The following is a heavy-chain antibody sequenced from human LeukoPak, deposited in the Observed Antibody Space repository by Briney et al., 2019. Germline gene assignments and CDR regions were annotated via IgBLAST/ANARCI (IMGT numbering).Heavy chain of an antibody. Sequence: SQTLSLTCTLSADSVSSYYWGWIRHPAGKGLEWLGRIYTGGRTNYNPSLKSRVTISVDTSKNQFSLKLSSVTAADTAVYYCARVRGCSSTSRPRYYYYYMDVWGKGTTVTVSS. V-gene: IGHV4-4*07. D-gene: IGHD2-2*01. CDR2: IYTGGRT. CDR1: ADSVSSYY. J-gene: IGHJ6*03. CDR3: ARVRGCSSTSRPRYYYYYMDV.